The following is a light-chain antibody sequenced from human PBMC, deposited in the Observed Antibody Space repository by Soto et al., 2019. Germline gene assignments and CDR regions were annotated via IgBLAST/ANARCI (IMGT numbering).Light chain of an antibody. V-gene: IGKV3-20*01. CDR3: QQYGSSPLT. CDR2: GAS. Sequence: EIVLTQSPGTLSLSPGERATLSCRASQSVSSSYLAWYQQKPGQAPRLLIYGASSRATGIPDRFSGSGSGTDFTLTISRLEPEDFAVHYCQQYGSSPLTFGGGTNVDIK. J-gene: IGKJ4*01. CDR1: QSVSSSY.